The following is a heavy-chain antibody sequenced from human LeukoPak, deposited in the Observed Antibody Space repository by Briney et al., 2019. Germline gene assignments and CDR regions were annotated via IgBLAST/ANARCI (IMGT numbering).Heavy chain of an antibody. D-gene: IGHD2-2*01. Sequence: NPSETLSLTCAVYGGSFSGYYWSWIRQPPGKGLEWIGEINHSGSTNYNPSLKSRVTISVDTSKNQFSLKLSSVTATDTAVYYCARVSRNIVVVPAAGNFDPRGQGTLVTVSS. CDR2: INHSGST. CDR1: GGSFSGYY. V-gene: IGHV4-34*01. CDR3: ARVSRNIVVVPAAGNFDP. J-gene: IGHJ5*02.